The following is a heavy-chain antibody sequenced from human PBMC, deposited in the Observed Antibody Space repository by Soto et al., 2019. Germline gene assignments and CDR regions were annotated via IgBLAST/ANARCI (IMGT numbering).Heavy chain of an antibody. V-gene: IGHV3-23*01. CDR2: LSGGGANT. D-gene: IGHD5-12*01. Sequence: EVQLLESGGGLVQPGGSLRLSCAASGFTFNTYSMAWVRQAPGKGLAWISGLSGGGANTFYADSVRGRFTISVDHSRNMVYLQMNSLRVEDTAVYYCARWDGYGDEWGQGTLVTVSS. CDR1: GFTFNTYS. CDR3: ARWDGYGDE. J-gene: IGHJ4*02.